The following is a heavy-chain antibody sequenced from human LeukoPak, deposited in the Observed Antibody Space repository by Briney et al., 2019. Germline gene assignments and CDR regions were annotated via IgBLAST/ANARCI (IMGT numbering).Heavy chain of an antibody. CDR3: ARESCSSTNCYSWFDP. CDR2: INPNGGGT. D-gene: IGHD2-2*01. V-gene: IGHV1-2*02. J-gene: IGHJ5*02. Sequence: ASVKVSCKASGYTFTGYYMHWVRQAPGQGLEWMGWINPNGGGTNYVQNFQGRVTMTRDTSISTAYMELSRLRSDDTAVYYCARESCSSTNCYSWFDPWGQGTLVTVSS. CDR1: GYTFTGYY.